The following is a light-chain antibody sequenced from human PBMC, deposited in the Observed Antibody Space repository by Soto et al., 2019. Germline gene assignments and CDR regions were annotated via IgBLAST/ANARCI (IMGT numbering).Light chain of an antibody. V-gene: IGLV2-8*01. Sequence: QSALTQPASLSGSPGQSISISCTGSSSDVGAYNRVSWFQQHPGKAPKLIIYQVTKRPSGVPDRFSASKSGNTASLTVSGLQAEDEADYYCSSYVVSYSWVFGGGTKLTVL. CDR2: QVT. CDR1: SSDVGAYNR. CDR3: SSYVVSYSWV. J-gene: IGLJ3*02.